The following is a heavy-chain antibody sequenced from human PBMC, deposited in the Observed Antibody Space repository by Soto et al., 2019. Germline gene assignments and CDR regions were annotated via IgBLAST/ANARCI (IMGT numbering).Heavy chain of an antibody. Sequence: KPSETLSLTCTVSGGSISSSSYYWGWIRQPPGKGLEWIGSIYYSGSTYYNPSLKSRVTISVDTSKNQFSLKLSSVTAADTAVYYCARHLFLLEWLSLHYYYYGMDVWGQGTTVTVSS. CDR2: IYYSGST. V-gene: IGHV4-39*01. D-gene: IGHD3-3*01. CDR1: GGSISSSSYY. J-gene: IGHJ6*02. CDR3: ARHLFLLEWLSLHYYYYGMDV.